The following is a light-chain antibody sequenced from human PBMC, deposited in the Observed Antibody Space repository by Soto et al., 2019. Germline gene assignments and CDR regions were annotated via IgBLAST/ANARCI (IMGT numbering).Light chain of an antibody. CDR2: KAS. Sequence: DIQMTQSPSTLSASVGDRVTITCRASQSISSWLAWYQQKPGKAPKLLIYKASSLESGVPSRFSGSGSGTEFTLTISSLPADDFATYYCQQYNSYVRNFGVGTNVDIK. J-gene: IGKJ4*01. CDR3: QQYNSYVRN. CDR1: QSISSW. V-gene: IGKV1-5*03.